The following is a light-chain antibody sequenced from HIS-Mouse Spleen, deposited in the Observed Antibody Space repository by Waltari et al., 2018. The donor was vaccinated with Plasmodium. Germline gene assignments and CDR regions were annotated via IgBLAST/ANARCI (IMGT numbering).Light chain of an antibody. V-gene: IGKV1-8*01. CDR2: AAS. CDR1: QGISSY. CDR3: QQYYSYPFT. Sequence: AIRMTQSPSSFSASTGDRVTITCRASQGISSYFAWYQQKPGKPPKLLIYAASTLQSGVPSRFSGSGSGTDFTLTISCLQSEDFATYYCQQYYSYPFTFGPGTKVDIK. J-gene: IGKJ3*01.